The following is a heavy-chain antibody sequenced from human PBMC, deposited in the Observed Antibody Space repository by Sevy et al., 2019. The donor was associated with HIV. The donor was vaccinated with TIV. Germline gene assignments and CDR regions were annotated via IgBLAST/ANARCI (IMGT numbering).Heavy chain of an antibody. CDR1: GFTFSSYS. CDR3: ARVPLGDFWSGLSYYYYYGMDV. J-gene: IGHJ6*02. V-gene: IGHV3-21*01. D-gene: IGHD3-3*01. Sequence: GGSLRLSCAASGFTFSSYSMNWVRKAPGKGLEWVSSISSSSSYIYYADSVKGRFTISRDNDKNSLYLQMNSLRAEDTAVYYSARVPLGDFWSGLSYYYYYGMDVWGQGTTVTVSS. CDR2: ISSSSSYI.